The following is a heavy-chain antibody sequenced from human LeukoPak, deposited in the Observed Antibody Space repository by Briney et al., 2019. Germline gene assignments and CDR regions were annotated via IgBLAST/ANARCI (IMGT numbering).Heavy chain of an antibody. Sequence: ASVKVSCKASGYTFTGYYMHWVRQAPGQGLEWMGWINPNSGGTNYAQKFQGRVTMTRDTSISTAYMELSRLRSDDTAVYYCARAMPGELRRYFDYWGQGTLVTVSS. D-gene: IGHD1-26*01. CDR1: GYTFTGYY. CDR3: ARAMPGELRRYFDY. J-gene: IGHJ4*02. CDR2: INPNSGGT. V-gene: IGHV1-2*02.